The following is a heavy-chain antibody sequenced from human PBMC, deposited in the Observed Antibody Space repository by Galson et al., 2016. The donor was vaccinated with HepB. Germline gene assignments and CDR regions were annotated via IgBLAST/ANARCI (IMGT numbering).Heavy chain of an antibody. CDR2: IYYSGST. J-gene: IGHJ4*02. D-gene: IGHD1-1*01. V-gene: IGHV4-59*01. CDR1: GGSFSGYY. CDR3: GRDHDTTGIDY. Sequence: ETLSLTCAVYGGSFSGYYWSWIRQPPGKGLEWIGYIYYSGSTNYNPSLKSRVTISVDTSKNQFSLKLSSVTAADTAVYYCGRDHDTTGIDYWGQGTLVTVSS.